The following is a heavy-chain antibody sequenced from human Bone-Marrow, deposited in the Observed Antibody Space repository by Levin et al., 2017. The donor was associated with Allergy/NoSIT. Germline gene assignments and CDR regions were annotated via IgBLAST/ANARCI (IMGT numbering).Heavy chain of an antibody. CDR1: GFTFSDYN. V-gene: IGHV3-33*03. Sequence: GGSLRLSCVASGFTFSDYNMHFVRQAPGKGLEWVALVWDDGSKEFYADSVKGRFTISRDNSKNTSYLHMHSLRAEDSAVYYCATSTLTDAFDIWGLGTRVIVSS. J-gene: IGHJ3*02. CDR3: ATSTLTDAFDI. CDR2: VWDDGSKE. D-gene: IGHD4-11*01.